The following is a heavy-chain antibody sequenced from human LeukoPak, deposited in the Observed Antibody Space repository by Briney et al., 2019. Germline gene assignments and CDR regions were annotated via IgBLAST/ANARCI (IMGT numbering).Heavy chain of an antibody. D-gene: IGHD1-7*01. V-gene: IGHV3-7*01. J-gene: IGHJ3*02. CDR2: IKQDGSEK. Sequence: GGSLRLSCAASGFTFSSYWMSWVRQAPGKGLEWVANIKQDGSEKYYVDSVKGRFTISRDNAKNSLYLQMNSLRAEDTAVYYCASYNWNWVLNAFDIWGQGTMVTVSS. CDR3: ASYNWNWVLNAFDI. CDR1: GFTFSSYW.